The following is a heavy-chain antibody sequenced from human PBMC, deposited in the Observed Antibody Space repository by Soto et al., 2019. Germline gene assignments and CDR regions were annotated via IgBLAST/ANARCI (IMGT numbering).Heavy chain of an antibody. D-gene: IGHD6-13*01. J-gene: IGHJ6*03. Sequence: PGGSLRLSCAASGFPFSNYEMHWIRQAPGKGLEYVSGISNNGAHTDYAKSVKGRYTITRDNSENTLYLQMGSLRAEDMALYYCARRGYGSRWPNVYLDVWGKGTTVNVSS. CDR2: ISNNGAHT. CDR3: ARRGYGSRWPNVYLDV. V-gene: IGHV3-64*01. CDR1: GFPFSNYE.